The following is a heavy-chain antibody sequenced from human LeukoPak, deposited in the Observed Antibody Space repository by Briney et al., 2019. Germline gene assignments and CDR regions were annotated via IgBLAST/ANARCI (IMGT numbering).Heavy chain of an antibody. V-gene: IGHV5-51*01. Sequence: PGESLKISCKGSGYSFTSYWIGLVRQMPGKGPEWMGIIYPGDSDTRYSPSFQGQVTISADKSISTAYLQWSSLKASDTAMYYCARFPLYDSSGYQSGFDYWGQGTLVTVSS. D-gene: IGHD3-22*01. CDR3: ARFPLYDSSGYQSGFDY. J-gene: IGHJ4*02. CDR2: IYPGDSDT. CDR1: GYSFTSYW.